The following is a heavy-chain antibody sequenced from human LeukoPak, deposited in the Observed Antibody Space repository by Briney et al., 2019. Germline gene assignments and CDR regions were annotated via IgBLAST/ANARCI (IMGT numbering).Heavy chain of an antibody. V-gene: IGHV1-18*01. J-gene: IGHJ6*02. D-gene: IGHD3-3*01. CDR2: ISPYTATT. CDR3: ARDSDDSWSGHPISPYGMDV. Sequence: ASVKVSCRASGYTFTNYAGSWVRQAPGQGLEWMGWISPYTATTNYAQKFHGRVTMTTDTSTTTAYLDLRSLRSDDTAVYFCARDSDDSWSGHPISPYGMDVWGQGTTVIVSS. CDR1: GYTFTNYA.